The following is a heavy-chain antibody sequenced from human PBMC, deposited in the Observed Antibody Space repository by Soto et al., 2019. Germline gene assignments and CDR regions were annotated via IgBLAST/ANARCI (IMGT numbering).Heavy chain of an antibody. CDR1: GGSFSGYY. Sequence: SETLSLTCAVYGGSFSGYYWSWIRQPPGKGLEWIGEINHSGSTNYNPSLKSRVTISVDTSKNQFSLKLSSVTAADTAVYYCARVSLWEDSSGYWRAFDIWGQGTMVTVSS. CDR3: ARVSLWEDSSGYWRAFDI. J-gene: IGHJ3*02. D-gene: IGHD3-22*01. CDR2: INHSGST. V-gene: IGHV4-34*01.